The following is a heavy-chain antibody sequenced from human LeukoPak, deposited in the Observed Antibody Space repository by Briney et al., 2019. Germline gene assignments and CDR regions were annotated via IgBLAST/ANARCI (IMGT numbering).Heavy chain of an antibody. D-gene: IGHD2/OR15-2a*01. J-gene: IGHJ2*01. CDR3: ARDSVGSTTYYAYWYFDL. Sequence: PGGSLRLSCAASGFPFSSYSMIWVRQAPGKGLEWISFISPTRRNIYYADSVKGRFTISRDNAKNSLYLQMNGLRDEDTAMYYCARDSVGSTTYYAYWYFDLWGRGTQVTVSS. V-gene: IGHV3-48*02. CDR1: GFPFSSYS. CDR2: ISPTRRNI.